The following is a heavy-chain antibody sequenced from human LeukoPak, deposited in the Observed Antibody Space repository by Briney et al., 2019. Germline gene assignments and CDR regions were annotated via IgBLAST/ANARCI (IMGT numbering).Heavy chain of an antibody. CDR3: ARRAGDYSHPYDY. CDR1: GFTFSSYG. Sequence: GSLRLSCAASGFTFSSYGMHWVRQAPGKGLEWVAFIRYDGSNKYHADSVKGRFTISRDNSTNTVYLQMNSLRAEDTAVYSCARRAGDYSHPYDYWGQGTLVTVSS. CDR2: IRYDGSNK. V-gene: IGHV3-30*02. D-gene: IGHD3-22*01. J-gene: IGHJ4*02.